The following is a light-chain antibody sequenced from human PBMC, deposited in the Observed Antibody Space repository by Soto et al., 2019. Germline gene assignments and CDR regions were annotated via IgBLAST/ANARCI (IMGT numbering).Light chain of an antibody. J-gene: IGKJ2*01. CDR2: DAS. CDR1: QSISSW. CDR3: QTYHSYGPSYT. Sequence: DIQMTQSPSTLSASVEDRVTITCRASQSISSWLAWYQQKPGKAPKLLIDDASSLESGLPSRFSGCGCRTDISPTIRSLQPDCIATLYCQTYHSYGPSYTLSQGTKLEI. V-gene: IGKV1-5*01.